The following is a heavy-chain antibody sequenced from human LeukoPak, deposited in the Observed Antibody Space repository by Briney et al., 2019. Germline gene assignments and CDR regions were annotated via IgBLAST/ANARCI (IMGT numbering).Heavy chain of an antibody. CDR1: GFTFGDYA. CDR3: TRDQVDTMVRGVIIISWGDY. D-gene: IGHD3-10*01. Sequence: GGSLRLSCTASGFTFGDYAMSWVRQAPGKGLEWVGFIRSKAYGGTTEYAASVKGRFTISRDDSKGIAYLQMNSLKTEDTAVYYCTRDQVDTMVRGVIIISWGDYWGQGTLVTVSS. V-gene: IGHV3-49*04. CDR2: IRSKAYGGTT. J-gene: IGHJ4*02.